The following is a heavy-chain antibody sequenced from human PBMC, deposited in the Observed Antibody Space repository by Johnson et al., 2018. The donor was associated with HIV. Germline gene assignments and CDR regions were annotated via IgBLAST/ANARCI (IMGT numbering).Heavy chain of an antibody. Sequence: QVQLVESGGGVVQPGRSLRLSCAASGFTFSTYAIHWVRQAPGKGLEWVAIISYDGRTKYYVDSVKGRFTISRDNAKNSLYLQMNSLRAEDTAVYYCAREGPYSSRWGAFDIWGQGTMVTVSS. J-gene: IGHJ3*02. V-gene: IGHV3-30-3*01. CDR2: ISYDGRTK. CDR1: GFTFSTYA. CDR3: AREGPYSSRWGAFDI. D-gene: IGHD6-13*01.